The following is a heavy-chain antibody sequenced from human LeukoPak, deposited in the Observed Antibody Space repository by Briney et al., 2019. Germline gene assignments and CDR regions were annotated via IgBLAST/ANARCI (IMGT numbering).Heavy chain of an antibody. CDR1: GGSISSGSYY. D-gene: IGHD3-16*01. J-gene: IGHJ5*02. CDR3: ARGRGYVLGGP. V-gene: IGHV4-61*02. CDR2: IYTTGST. Sequence: SQTLSLTCTVSGGSISSGSYYWSWIRQPAGKGLEWIGRIYTTGSTSYNPSLKSRVTISVDTSKNQFSLKLSSVTAADTAVYYCARGRGYVLGGPWGQGTLVTVSS.